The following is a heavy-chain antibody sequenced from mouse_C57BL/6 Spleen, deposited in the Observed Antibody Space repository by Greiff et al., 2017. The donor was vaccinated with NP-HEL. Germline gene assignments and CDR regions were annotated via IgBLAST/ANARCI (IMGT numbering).Heavy chain of an antibody. CDR1: GYAFSSYW. J-gene: IGHJ4*01. D-gene: IGHD2-5*01. CDR3: AAYYSNYGGYYYAMDY. V-gene: IGHV1-80*01. Sequence: QVQLQQSGAELVKPGASVKISCKASGYAFSSYWMNWVKQRPGKGLEWIGQLYPGDGDTKYNGKFKGKATLTADKSSSTAYMQLSSLTSEDSAVYFCAAYYSNYGGYYYAMDYWGQGTSVTVSS. CDR2: LYPGDGDT.